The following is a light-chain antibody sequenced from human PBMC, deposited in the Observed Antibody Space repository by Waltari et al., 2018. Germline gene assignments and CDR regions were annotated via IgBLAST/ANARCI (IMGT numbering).Light chain of an antibody. CDR3: QQYVRSPYT. V-gene: IGKV3-20*01. J-gene: IGKJ2*01. Sequence: EIVLTQSPGNLSLSPGERGTLSCRASQSVANNYLAWYQQRPGQAPRLLIYGVSTRATGIPDRFTGSGSGTDFTLTLSRLEPADFAVYFCQQYVRSPYTFGQGTKLEIK. CDR1: QSVANNY. CDR2: GVS.